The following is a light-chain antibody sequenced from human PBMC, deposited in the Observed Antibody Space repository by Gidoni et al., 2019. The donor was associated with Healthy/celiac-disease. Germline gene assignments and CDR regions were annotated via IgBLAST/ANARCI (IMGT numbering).Light chain of an antibody. J-gene: IGKJ2*01. CDR1: QSISSN. Sequence: VMTQSPATLSVSPGARATLSCRASQSISSNLAWYQQKPGQVPRLLIYGASTRATGIPARFSGSGSGTEFTLTINSRQSEDFAVYYCQQYNNWPPYTFGQGTKLEIK. CDR2: GAS. V-gene: IGKV3-15*01. CDR3: QQYNNWPPYT.